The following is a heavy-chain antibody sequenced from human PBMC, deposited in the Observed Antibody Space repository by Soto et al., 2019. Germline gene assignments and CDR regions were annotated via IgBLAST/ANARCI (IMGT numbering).Heavy chain of an antibody. CDR2: IYYSDNT. J-gene: IGHJ4*02. V-gene: IGHV4-39*01. CDR3: GRHSVTRKTYDY. CDR1: GGSIGSSNYY. Sequence: SEKLPLHYTVSGGSIGSSNYYWGWIRQPPGKWLEWIGSIYYSDNTYFHPSLQSRITMSIDTSKKQFSLWLSSVTAADTAVYYCGRHSVTRKTYDYWSLGASVTVSS.